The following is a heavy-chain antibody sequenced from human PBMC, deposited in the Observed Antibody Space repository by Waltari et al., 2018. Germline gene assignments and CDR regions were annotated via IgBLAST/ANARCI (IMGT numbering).Heavy chain of an antibody. CDR1: GFTFSSYG. Sequence: QVQLVESGGGVVQPGRSLRRSCAASGFTFSSYGMHWVRQAPGKGLEWVAVIWYDGSNKYYADSVKGRFTISRDNSKNTLYLQMNSLRAEDTAVYYCARPSALSGSYPLGYWGQGTLVTVSS. V-gene: IGHV3-33*01. D-gene: IGHD1-26*01. CDR2: IWYDGSNK. J-gene: IGHJ4*02. CDR3: ARPSALSGSYPLGY.